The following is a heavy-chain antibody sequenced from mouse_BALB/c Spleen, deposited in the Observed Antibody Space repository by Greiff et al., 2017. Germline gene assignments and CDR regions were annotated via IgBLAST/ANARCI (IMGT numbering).Heavy chain of an antibody. CDR2: ISSGSSTI. V-gene: IGHV5-17*02. J-gene: IGHJ4*01. D-gene: IGHD1-3*01. CDR1: GFTFSSFG. CDR3: ARDINYAMDY. Sequence: EVQRVESGGGLVQPGGSRKLSCAASGFTFSSFGMHWVRQAPEKGLEWVAYISSGSSTIYYADTVKGRFTISRDNPKNTLFLQMTSLRSEDTAMYYCARDINYAMDYWGQGTSVTVSS.